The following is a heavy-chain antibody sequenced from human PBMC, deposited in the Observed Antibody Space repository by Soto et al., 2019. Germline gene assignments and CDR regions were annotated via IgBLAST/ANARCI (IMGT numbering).Heavy chain of an antibody. Sequence: ASVKVSCKACGYTFTNYAIHWVRQAPGQRLEWMGWINAGNGHTKYSQKFQARVTITRDTSASTAYMELSSLRSEDTAVYYCARGERYYYDSSGYFGFDYWGQGTLVTVSS. CDR1: GYTFTNYA. CDR3: ARGERYYYDSSGYFGFDY. CDR2: INAGNGHT. J-gene: IGHJ4*02. V-gene: IGHV1-3*01. D-gene: IGHD3-22*01.